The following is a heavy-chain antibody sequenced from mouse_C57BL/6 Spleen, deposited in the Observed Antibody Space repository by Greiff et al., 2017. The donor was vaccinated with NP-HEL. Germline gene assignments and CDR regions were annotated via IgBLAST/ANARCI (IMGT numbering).Heavy chain of an antibody. J-gene: IGHJ3*01. CDR1: GYSFTGYF. D-gene: IGHD2-10*02. CDR2: LNPYNGDT. Sequence: VQLQQSGPELVKPGDSVKISCKASGYSFTGYFMNWVMQSHGKSLEWIGRLNPYNGDTFSNQKFKGKSTLTVDNSSSTAHMELRSLTSEDSAVYYCAREREYCNYKAWFAYWGQGTLVTVSA. V-gene: IGHV1-20*01. CDR3: AREREYCNYKAWFAY.